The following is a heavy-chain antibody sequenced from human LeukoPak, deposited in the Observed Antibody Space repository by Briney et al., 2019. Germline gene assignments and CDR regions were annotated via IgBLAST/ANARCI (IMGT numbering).Heavy chain of an antibody. CDR1: GYTFTSYD. D-gene: IGHD1-14*01. CDR3: ARTGILSPMDV. V-gene: IGHV1-8*03. J-gene: IGHJ6*03. Sequence: ASVKVSCKASGYTFTSYDINWVRQATGQGLEWMGWMNPNSGNTGYAQKFQGRVTITRNTSISTAYTELSSLRSEDTAVYYCARTGILSPMDVWGKGTTVTVSS. CDR2: MNPNSGNT.